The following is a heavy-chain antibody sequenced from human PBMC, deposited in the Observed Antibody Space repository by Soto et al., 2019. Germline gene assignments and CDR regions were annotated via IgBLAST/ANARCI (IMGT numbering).Heavy chain of an antibody. CDR2: ISSSSSTI. Sequence: EVQLVESGGGLVQPGGSLRLSCAASGFTFSSYNMNWVRQAPGKGLEWVSYISSSSSTIYYADSVKGRFTISRDNAKNSLYLQMNSLRDEDTAVYYCARDLGYGDPTWPYFDYWGQGTLVIVSS. J-gene: IGHJ4*02. D-gene: IGHD4-17*01. CDR1: GFTFSSYN. V-gene: IGHV3-48*02. CDR3: ARDLGYGDPTWPYFDY.